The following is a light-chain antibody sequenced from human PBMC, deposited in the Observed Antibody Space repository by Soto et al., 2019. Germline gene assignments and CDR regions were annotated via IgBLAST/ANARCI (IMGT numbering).Light chain of an antibody. CDR3: QQSWT. Sequence: DIQMTQSPSTLSASVGVRVTITCRARQSISSWLAWYQQKPGKAPKLLIYKASSVESGVPSRFSGSGSGTEFTITISSLQPDDFATYYCQQSWTFGQGTKVEIK. CDR1: QSISSW. V-gene: IGKV1-5*03. CDR2: KAS. J-gene: IGKJ1*01.